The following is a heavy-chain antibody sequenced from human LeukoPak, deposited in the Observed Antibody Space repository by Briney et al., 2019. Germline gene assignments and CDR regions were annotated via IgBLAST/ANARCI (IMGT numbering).Heavy chain of an antibody. V-gene: IGHV3-48*03. CDR2: ISGSGTTI. Sequence: GGSLRLSCAASGFTFTSYEMNWVRQAPGKGLECVSYISGSGTTIFYADSVKGRFTISRDNAKNSLYLQMNSLRAEDTAVYYCAREHGRFDSWGQGTLVTVSS. J-gene: IGHJ4*02. CDR3: AREHGRFDS. CDR1: GFTFTSYE.